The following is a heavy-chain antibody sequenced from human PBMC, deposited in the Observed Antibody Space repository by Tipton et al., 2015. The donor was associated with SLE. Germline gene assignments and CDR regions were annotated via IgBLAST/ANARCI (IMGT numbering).Heavy chain of an antibody. D-gene: IGHD3-16*01. CDR1: GGSINSGGYY. Sequence: LRLSCAVSGGSINSGGYYWTWIRQHPGKGLEWIGDIFYSGSSDYNPSLKSRVRISVDRNRNQFSLRLNSVTAADTAVYYCASDNWGKSEVRAFDIWGPGTVVTVSS. CDR3: ASDNWGKSEVRAFDI. J-gene: IGHJ3*02. CDR2: IFYSGSS. V-gene: IGHV4-31*11.